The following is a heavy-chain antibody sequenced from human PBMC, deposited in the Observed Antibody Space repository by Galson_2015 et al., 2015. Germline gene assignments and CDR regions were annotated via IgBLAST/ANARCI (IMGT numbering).Heavy chain of an antibody. CDR3: ARDEYCSSAICGRRNFDY. V-gene: IGHV3-30*01. D-gene: IGHD2-2*01. Sequence: SLRLSCAASGFTFSSYAMHWVRQAPGKGLEWVAVISYDGSNKYYADSVKGRFTISRDNSKNTLYLQMNSLRPEDTAVFYCARDEYCSSAICGRRNFDYWGQGTLVTVSS. CDR1: GFTFSSYA. CDR2: ISYDGSNK. J-gene: IGHJ4*02.